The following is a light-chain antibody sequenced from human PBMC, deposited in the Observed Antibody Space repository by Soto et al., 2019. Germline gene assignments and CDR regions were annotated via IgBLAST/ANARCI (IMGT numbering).Light chain of an antibody. CDR3: CSYAGVSV. CDR1: SSDVGGYNY. Sequence: QSALTQPRSVSGSPGQSVTFSCTGTSSDVGGYNYVSWYQQHPGKAPKLMIYDVSKRPSGVPDRFSGSKSGNTASLTISGRQAEDEADYYCCSYAGVSVFGGGTKLTVL. J-gene: IGLJ2*01. V-gene: IGLV2-11*01. CDR2: DVS.